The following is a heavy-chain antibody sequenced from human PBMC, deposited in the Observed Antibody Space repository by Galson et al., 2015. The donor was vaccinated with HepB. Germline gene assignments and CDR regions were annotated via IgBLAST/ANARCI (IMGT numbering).Heavy chain of an antibody. V-gene: IGHV3-33*01. D-gene: IGHD3-10*02. J-gene: IGHJ4*02. CDR2: IWYDASNQ. CDR1: GITFSTSG. CDR3: ARDRTNSHYVDY. Sequence: SLRLSCAASGITFSTSGMHWVRQAPGKGLEWVAVIWYDASNQHYADSVKGRFTISRDTSKNTLYLQMNSLRAEDTAIYYCARDRTNSHYVDYWGQGTLVTVSS.